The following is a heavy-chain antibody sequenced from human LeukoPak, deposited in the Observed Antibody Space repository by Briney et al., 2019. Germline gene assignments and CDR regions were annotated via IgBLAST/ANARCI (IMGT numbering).Heavy chain of an antibody. Sequence: PGGSLRLSCAASGFTFSSCSLNWVRQAPGKGLEKVSSISSSSSYIYYADSVKGRFTISRDNAKNSLYLQMNSLRAEDTAVYYCARVDSGYDYIYYWGQGTLGTVSS. CDR1: GFTFSSCS. CDR3: ARVDSGYDYIYY. D-gene: IGHD5-12*01. V-gene: IGHV3-21*01. CDR2: ISSSSSYI. J-gene: IGHJ4*02.